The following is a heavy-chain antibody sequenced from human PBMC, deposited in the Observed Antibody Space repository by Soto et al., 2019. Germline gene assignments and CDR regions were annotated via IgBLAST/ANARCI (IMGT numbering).Heavy chain of an antibody. Sequence: QVQLVQSGAEEKKPGASVKVSCKASGYTFTSYAMHWVRQAPGQRLEWMGWINAGNGNTKYSQKFQGRVTITRDTSASTAYMELSSLRSEETAVYYCARGTYYDGSSGYYWDYYYGMDVWCQGTTVTVSS. CDR3: ARGTYYDGSSGYYWDYYYGMDV. D-gene: IGHD3-22*01. CDR2: INAGNGNT. CDR1: GYTFTSYA. J-gene: IGHJ6*02. V-gene: IGHV1-3*05.